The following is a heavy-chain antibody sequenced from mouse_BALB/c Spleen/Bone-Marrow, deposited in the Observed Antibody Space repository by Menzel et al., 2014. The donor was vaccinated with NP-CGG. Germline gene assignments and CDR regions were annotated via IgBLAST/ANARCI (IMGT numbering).Heavy chain of an antibody. Sequence: EVQRVESGGGLVQPGGSLKLSCAASGFTFSSYGMSWVRQTPDKRLELVATINSNGGSAYYPDSLKGRFTISRDNAKNTLYLQMSSLKSEDTAMYYCARERYYGNGRIFEYWGQGTTLTVSS. D-gene: IGHD1-1*01. CDR2: INSNGGSA. V-gene: IGHV5-6-3*01. CDR3: ARERYYGNGRIFEY. CDR1: GFTFSSYG. J-gene: IGHJ2*01.